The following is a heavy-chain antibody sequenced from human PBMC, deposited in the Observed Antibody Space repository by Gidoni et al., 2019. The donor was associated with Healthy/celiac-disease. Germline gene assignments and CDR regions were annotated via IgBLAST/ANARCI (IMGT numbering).Heavy chain of an antibody. CDR3: AARYSSIPALGGYYYYMDV. Sequence: EVQLVESGGGVVRPGGSLRLSCADSGPPFDDYGLSVVRQAPEKGLEWVFGINWNVGSTGYADSVKGRFTLSRDNDKNSLYLQMNSLRAEDTALYYCAARYSSIPALGGYYYYMDVWGKGTTVTVSS. J-gene: IGHJ6*03. D-gene: IGHD6-19*01. V-gene: IGHV3-20*04. CDR1: GPPFDDYG. CDR2: INWNVGST.